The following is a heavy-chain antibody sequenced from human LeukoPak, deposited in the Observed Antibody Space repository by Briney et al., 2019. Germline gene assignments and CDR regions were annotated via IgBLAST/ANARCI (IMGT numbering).Heavy chain of an antibody. CDR2: IKSKTDGGTT. D-gene: IGHD4-17*01. V-gene: IGHV3-15*01. CDR1: GFTFSSYS. CDR3: TTLTTVTTGYYYYYGMDV. Sequence: GGSLRLSCAASGFTFSSYSMNWVRQAPGKGLEWVGRIKSKTDGGTTDYAAPVKGRFTISRDDSKNTLYLQMNSLKTEDTAVYYCTTLTTVTTGYYYYYGMDVWGQGTTVTVSS. J-gene: IGHJ6*02.